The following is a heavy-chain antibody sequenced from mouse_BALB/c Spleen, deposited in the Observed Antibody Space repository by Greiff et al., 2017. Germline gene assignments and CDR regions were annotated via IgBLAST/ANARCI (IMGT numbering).Heavy chain of an antibody. J-gene: IGHJ2*01. CDR3: ARTHYYGSNYFDY. CDR2: IYPGDGDT. CDR1: GYTFTSYW. Sequence: VQLQESGAELARPGASVKLSCKASGYTFTSYWMQWVKQRPGQGLEWIGAIYPGDGDTRYTQKFKGKATLTADKSSSTAYMQLSSLASEDSAVYYCARTHYYGSNYFDYWGQGTTLTVSS. V-gene: IGHV1-87*01. D-gene: IGHD1-1*01.